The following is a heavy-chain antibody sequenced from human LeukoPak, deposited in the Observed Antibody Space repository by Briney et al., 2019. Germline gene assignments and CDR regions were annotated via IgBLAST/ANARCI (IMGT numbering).Heavy chain of an antibody. CDR3: ASSSWYQSY. Sequence: PGGILRLSCAASRFSFSNYGMSWVRQAPGQGLEWVSVISASGSTNYADSVRGRFTISRDNAKNSLYLQMNSLRAEDTALYYCASSSWYQSYWGQGTLVTVSS. CDR1: RFSFSNYG. J-gene: IGHJ4*02. D-gene: IGHD6-13*01. CDR2: ISASGST. V-gene: IGHV3-23*01.